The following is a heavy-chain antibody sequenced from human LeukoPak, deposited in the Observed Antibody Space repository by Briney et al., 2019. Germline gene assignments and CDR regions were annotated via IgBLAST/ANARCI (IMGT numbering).Heavy chain of an antibody. D-gene: IGHD2-15*01. CDR2: ISAYNGNT. CDR1: GYTFISYG. V-gene: IGHV1-18*01. J-gene: IGHJ4*02. CDR3: ARDRRGVVAANFDY. Sequence: ASVKVSCKASGYTFISYGISWVRQAPGQGLEWMGWISAYNGNTNYAQKLQGRVTMTTDTSTSTAYMELRSLRSDDTAVYYCARDRRGVVAANFDYWGQGTLVTVSS.